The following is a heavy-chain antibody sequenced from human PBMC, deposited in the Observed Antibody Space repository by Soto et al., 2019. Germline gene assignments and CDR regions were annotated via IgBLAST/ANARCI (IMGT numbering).Heavy chain of an antibody. CDR1: AFTFSTYE. Sequence: EVQLVESGGGLVQPGGSLRLSCAASAFTFSTYEMNWVRQAPGKGLEWVSYISSRGDTIYYADSVRGRFTISRDNAKNSLYLQMNSLRVEDTALYYCAREREGCGGDCLDSWGQGTLVTVSS. CDR3: AREREGCGGDCLDS. D-gene: IGHD2-21*02. J-gene: IGHJ4*02. V-gene: IGHV3-48*03. CDR2: ISSRGDTI.